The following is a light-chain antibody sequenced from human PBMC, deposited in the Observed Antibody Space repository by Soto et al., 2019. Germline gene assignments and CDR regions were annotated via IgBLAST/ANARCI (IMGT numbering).Light chain of an antibody. V-gene: IGLV2-14*01. CDR1: SSDVGGYNY. CDR3: SSYTSSSTC. CDR2: DVS. J-gene: IGLJ2*01. Sequence: QSALTQPASVSGSPGRSITISCTGTSSDVGGYNYVSWYQQHPGKAPKLMIYDVSNRPSGVSNRFSGSKSGNTASLTISGLQAEDEADYYCSSYTSSSTCFGGGTKLTVL.